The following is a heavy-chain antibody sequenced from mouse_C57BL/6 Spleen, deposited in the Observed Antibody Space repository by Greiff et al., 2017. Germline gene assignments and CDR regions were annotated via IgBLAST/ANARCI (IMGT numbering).Heavy chain of an antibody. CDR1: GFTFSDYY. CDR2: ISNGGGST. J-gene: IGHJ3*01. CDR3: ARQGDYGSSYLLFAY. D-gene: IGHD1-1*01. Sequence: EVNVVESGGGLVQPGGSLKLSCAASGFTFSDYYMYWVRQTPEKRLEWVAYISNGGGSTYYPDTVKGRFTISRDNAKNTLYLQMSRLKSEDTAMYYCARQGDYGSSYLLFAYWGQGTLVTVSA. V-gene: IGHV5-12*01.